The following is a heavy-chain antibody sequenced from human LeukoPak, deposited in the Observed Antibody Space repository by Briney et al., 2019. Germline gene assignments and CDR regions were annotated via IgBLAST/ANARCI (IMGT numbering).Heavy chain of an antibody. J-gene: IGHJ4*02. CDR1: GGSISSSSYY. D-gene: IGHD3-10*01. Sequence: SETLSLTCTVSGGSISSSSYYWGWIRQPPGKGLEWIGSIYYSGSTYYNPSLKSRVTISVDTSKNQFSLKLSSVTAADTAVYYCARGPTVLWYGELLSGGYYFDYWGQGTLVTVSS. CDR3: ARGPTVLWYGELLSGGYYFDY. V-gene: IGHV4-39*01. CDR2: IYYSGST.